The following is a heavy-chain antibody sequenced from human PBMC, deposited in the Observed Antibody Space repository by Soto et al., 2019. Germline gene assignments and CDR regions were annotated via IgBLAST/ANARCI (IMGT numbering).Heavy chain of an antibody. CDR2: ISYDGNNK. J-gene: IGHJ4*02. V-gene: IGHV3-30*18. Sequence: QVQLVESGGGVVKPGRSLRLSCAASGFTFSTYGMHWVRQAPGKGLEWVAVISYDGNNKYYADSVKGRFTISRDNSKNTLYLQMSSLRAEDTAVYYCAKSVYNWNDGFFDYLGQGTLVTVSS. CDR3: AKSVYNWNDGFFDY. D-gene: IGHD1-1*01. CDR1: GFTFSTYG.